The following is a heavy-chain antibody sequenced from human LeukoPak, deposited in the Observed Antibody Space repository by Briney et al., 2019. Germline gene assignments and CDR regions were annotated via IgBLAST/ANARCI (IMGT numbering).Heavy chain of an antibody. Sequence: PGGSLRLSCAASGFTFDDYGMSWVRQAPGKGLEWVANIKKDGSEKYYVDSVKGRFTISRDNAKKSLYLQMNSLRAEDTAVYYCARHLSGVTGYTYGRGIDYWGQGTLVTVSS. D-gene: IGHD5-18*01. CDR3: ARHLSGVTGYTYGRGIDY. CDR2: IKKDGSEK. CDR1: GFTFDDYG. V-gene: IGHV3-7*01. J-gene: IGHJ4*02.